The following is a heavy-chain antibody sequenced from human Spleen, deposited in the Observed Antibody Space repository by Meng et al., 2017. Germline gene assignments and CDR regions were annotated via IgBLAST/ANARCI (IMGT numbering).Heavy chain of an antibody. J-gene: IGHJ4*02. CDR1: GGSISSSHW. V-gene: IGHV4-4*02. D-gene: IGHD6-13*01. Sequence: QVQLQEAGPGLVHPSGTLSLTCAVSGGSISSSHWWTWVRQSPGRGLEWIGEIYHSGTTNYNPSLKSRVTISVDKSRNLFSLNLSSVTAADTAMYYCARENQGGIVEGGPTYYFDYWGQGALVTVSS. CDR2: IYHSGTT. CDR3: ARENQGGIVEGGPTYYFDY.